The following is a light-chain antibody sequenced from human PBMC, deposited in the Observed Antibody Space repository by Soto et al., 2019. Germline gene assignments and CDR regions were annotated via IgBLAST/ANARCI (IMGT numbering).Light chain of an antibody. V-gene: IGLV2-14*01. CDR1: SSDVGGYKY. CDR2: EVS. Sequence: QSALTQPGSVSGSPGQSITISCTGTSSDVGGYKYVSWYQQHPGTAPKLIIFEVSNRPSGVSTRFSGSKSGNTASLTISGLQAEDEADYYCSSYTSTSTLVXGTGTKLTVL. J-gene: IGLJ1*01. CDR3: SSYTSTSTLV.